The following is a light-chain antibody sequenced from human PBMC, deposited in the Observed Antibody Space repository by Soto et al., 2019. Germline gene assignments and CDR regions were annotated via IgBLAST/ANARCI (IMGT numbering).Light chain of an antibody. J-gene: IGKJ1*01. CDR2: GAS. V-gene: IGKV3-20*01. CDR3: QQHCRLSCT. Sequence: ESVLTQSPHTLSKTLGERATLSCRASQSFGSSSLAWYQQKRGQAPRVLIYGASSRATGIPDRFSGSGSGTDFTLTISRLEPEDFAAYYCQQHCRLSCTFGQGTKVDIK. CDR1: QSFGSSS.